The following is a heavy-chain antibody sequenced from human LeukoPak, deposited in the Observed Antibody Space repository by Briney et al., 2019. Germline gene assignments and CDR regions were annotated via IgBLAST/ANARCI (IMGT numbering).Heavy chain of an antibody. V-gene: IGHV3-33*06. CDR1: GFIFSSYG. CDR2: IWHDGSND. D-gene: IGHD3-22*01. J-gene: IGHJ4*02. CDR3: AKVTGDYYDTSGAFDY. Sequence: GGSLRLSCAASGFIFSSYGMHWVRQAPGKGLEWVARIWHDGSNDDYADSVKGRYTISRDNSKNTLYLQMNSLRAEDTAIYYCAKVTGDYYDTSGAFDYWGQGTLVTVSS.